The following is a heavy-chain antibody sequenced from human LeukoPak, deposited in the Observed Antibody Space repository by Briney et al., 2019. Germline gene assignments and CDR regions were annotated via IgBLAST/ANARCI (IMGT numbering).Heavy chain of an antibody. J-gene: IGHJ4*02. CDR3: ARGGGVAVADYFFDY. V-gene: IGHV4-34*01. CDR1: GESFSNYF. Sequence: SETLSLTCAVYGESFSNYFWSCIRQPPGKGLDWIGEINHSGSTNYNPSLKSRVTVSVDTAKNQLSLKMSSVTAADTAVYYCARGGGVAVADYFFDYWGQGTLVTVSS. CDR2: INHSGST. D-gene: IGHD6-19*01.